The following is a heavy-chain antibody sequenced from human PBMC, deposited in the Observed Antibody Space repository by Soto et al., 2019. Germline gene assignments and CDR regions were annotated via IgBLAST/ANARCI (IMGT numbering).Heavy chain of an antibody. Sequence: GGSLRLSCAASGFTFSSYGMHWVRQAPGKGLEWVAVISYDGSNKYYADSVKGRFTISRDNSKNTLYLQMNSLRAEDTAVYYCAKAFTYYYGSGTPEGDYYYYGMDVSGQGTTVTVSS. J-gene: IGHJ6*02. CDR3: AKAFTYYYGSGTPEGDYYYYGMDV. CDR1: GFTFSSYG. CDR2: ISYDGSNK. D-gene: IGHD3-10*01. V-gene: IGHV3-30*18.